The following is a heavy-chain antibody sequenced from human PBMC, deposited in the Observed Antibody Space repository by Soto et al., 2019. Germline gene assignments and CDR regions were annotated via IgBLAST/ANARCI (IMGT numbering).Heavy chain of an antibody. D-gene: IGHD5-18*01. CDR3: ASGFEDRANTAMVYFDY. V-gene: IGHV3-48*03. CDR1: GFTFSSYE. Sequence: GGSLRLSCAASGFTFSSYEMNWVRQAPGKGLEWVSYISSSGSTIYYADSVKGRFTISRDNAKNSLYLQMNSLRAEDTAVYYCASGFEDRANTAMVYFDYWGQGTLVTVSS. J-gene: IGHJ4*02. CDR2: ISSSGSTI.